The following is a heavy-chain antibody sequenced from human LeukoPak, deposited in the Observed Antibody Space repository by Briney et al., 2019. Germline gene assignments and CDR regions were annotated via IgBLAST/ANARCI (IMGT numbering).Heavy chain of an antibody. V-gene: IGHV4-30-4*01. CDR3: ARLTIFGVVITDYYYYGMDV. Sequence: SETLSLTCTVSGGSFSSGDYYWSWIRQPPGKGLEWIGYIYYSGGTYYNPSLKSRLTISVDTSKNQFSLKLSSVTAADTAVYYCARLTIFGVVITDYYYYGMDVWGQGTTVTVSS. CDR1: GGSFSSGDYY. J-gene: IGHJ6*02. D-gene: IGHD3-3*01. CDR2: IYYSGGT.